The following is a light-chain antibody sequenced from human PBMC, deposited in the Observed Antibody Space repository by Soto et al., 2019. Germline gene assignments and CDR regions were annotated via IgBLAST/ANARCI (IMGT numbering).Light chain of an antibody. CDR2: DAI. CDR1: STNVGDSNL. V-gene: IGLV2-23*01. J-gene: IGLJ1*01. Sequence: QPVLTQPASVSGSPGQSITISCTGTSTNVGDSNLVSWYQQHPGKAPKFIIYDAIKRPSGVSNRFSGSKSANTASLTISGLRAEDEADYYCCSFAGTGTYVFGTGTKLTVL. CDR3: CSFAGTGTYV.